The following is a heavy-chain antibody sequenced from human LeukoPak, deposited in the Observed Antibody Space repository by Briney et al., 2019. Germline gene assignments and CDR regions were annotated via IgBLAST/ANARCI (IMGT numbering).Heavy chain of an antibody. V-gene: IGHV3-30-3*01. CDR1: GFTFSSYA. Sequence: GGSLRLSCAASGFTFSSYAMHWVRQAPGKGLEWVAVISYDGSNKYYADSVKGRFTISRDNSKNTLYLQMNSLRAEDTAVYYCARDRGGYSPENWGQGTLVTVSS. J-gene: IGHJ4*02. CDR2: ISYDGSNK. D-gene: IGHD3-22*01. CDR3: ARDRGGYSPEN.